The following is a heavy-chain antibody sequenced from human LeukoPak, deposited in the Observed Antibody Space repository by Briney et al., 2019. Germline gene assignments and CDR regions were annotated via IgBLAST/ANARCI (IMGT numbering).Heavy chain of an antibody. CDR2: ISGSGGST. V-gene: IGHV3-23*01. J-gene: IGHJ4*02. CDR1: GFTFSSYA. D-gene: IGHD3-10*01. Sequence: GGSLRLSCAASGFTFSSYAMSWVRQAPGKGLEWVSAISGSGGSTYYADSVKGRFTVSRDNSKNTLYLQMNSLRAEDTAVYYCAKDQTRNYYGSGSYDYWGQGTLVTVSS. CDR3: AKDQTRNYYGSGSYDY.